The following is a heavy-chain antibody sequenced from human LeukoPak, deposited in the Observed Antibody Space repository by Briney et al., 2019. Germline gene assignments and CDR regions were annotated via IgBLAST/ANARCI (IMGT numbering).Heavy chain of an antibody. CDR3: ARGGAVAGTYYFDY. CDR2: IGTAGDP. V-gene: IGHV3-13*05. CDR1: GFTFSSYD. Sequence: GGSLRLSSAASGFTFSSYDMHWVRQATGKGLEWVSAIGTAGDPYYPGSVKGRFTISRENAKNSLYLQMNSLRAGDAAVYYCARGGAVAGTYYFDYWGQGTLVTVSS. D-gene: IGHD6-19*01. J-gene: IGHJ4*02.